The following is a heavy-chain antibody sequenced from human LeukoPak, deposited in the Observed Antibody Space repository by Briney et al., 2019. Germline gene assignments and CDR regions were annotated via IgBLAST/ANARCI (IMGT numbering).Heavy chain of an antibody. J-gene: IGHJ4*02. CDR2: INHSGST. Sequence: SETLSLTCAVYGGPFSGYYWSWIRQPPGKGLEWIGEINHSGSTNYNPSLKSRVTISVDTSKNQFSLKLSSVTAADTAVYYCPLIDYYDSSGYLNDYWGQGTLVTVSS. V-gene: IGHV4-34*01. D-gene: IGHD3-22*01. CDR1: GGPFSGYY. CDR3: PLIDYYDSSGYLNDY.